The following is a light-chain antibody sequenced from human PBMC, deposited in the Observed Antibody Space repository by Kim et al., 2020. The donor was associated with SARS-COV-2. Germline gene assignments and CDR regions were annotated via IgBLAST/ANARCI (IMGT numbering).Light chain of an antibody. CDR1: TGDISTYGY. V-gene: IGLV2-14*03. CDR2: DVT. CDR3: SSYTNINTLV. Sequence: GSSSTFCCSGCTGDISTYGYFSWYQHQAGKAPNLIIYDVTNRPSGVSPRFSGSNSGNTAFLTISGLQAEDEADYYCSSYTNINTLVFGGGTQLTVL. J-gene: IGLJ3*02.